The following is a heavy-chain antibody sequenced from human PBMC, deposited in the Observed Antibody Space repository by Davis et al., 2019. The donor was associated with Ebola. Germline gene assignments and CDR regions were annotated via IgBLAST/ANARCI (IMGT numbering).Heavy chain of an antibody. CDR2: ISGSGGST. D-gene: IGHD5-18*01. CDR3: AREGIGYSYVDY. Sequence: PGGSLRLSCAASGFTFSSYAMSWVRQAPGKGLEWVSAISGSGGSTYYADSVKGRFTISRDNSKNTLYLQMNSLRDEDTAVYYCAREGIGYSYVDYWGQGTLVTVSS. J-gene: IGHJ4*02. CDR1: GFTFSSYA. V-gene: IGHV3-23*01.